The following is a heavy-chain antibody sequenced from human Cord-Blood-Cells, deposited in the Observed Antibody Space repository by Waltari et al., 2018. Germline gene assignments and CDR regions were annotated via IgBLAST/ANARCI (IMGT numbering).Heavy chain of an antibody. CDR2: INPNSGGT. CDR3: ARDIGLTMVRGDEAFDI. Sequence: QVQLVQSGAEVKKPGASVKVSCKASGCTFTGYYMHWVRQAPGQGLEWMGWINPNSGGTNYAQKFQGRVTMTRDTSISTAYMELSRLRSDDTAVYYCARDIGLTMVRGDEAFDIWGQGTMVTVSS. CDR1: GCTFTGYY. D-gene: IGHD3-10*01. J-gene: IGHJ3*02. V-gene: IGHV1-2*02.